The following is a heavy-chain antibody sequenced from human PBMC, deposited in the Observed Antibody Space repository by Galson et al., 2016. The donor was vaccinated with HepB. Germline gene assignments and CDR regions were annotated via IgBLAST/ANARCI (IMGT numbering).Heavy chain of an antibody. J-gene: IGHJ4*02. CDR3: ARSSGWLPFDS. CDR1: GGSISISTYY. D-gene: IGHD6-19*01. CDR2: IYYSGST. V-gene: IGHV4-39*01. Sequence: SETLSLTCTVSGGSISISTYYWGWIRQPPGKGLEWIGNIYYSGSTYYNPSLKSRVTISVDTSKNQFSLKLSSVTAADTAVYYCARSSGWLPFDSWGQGTLVTVSS.